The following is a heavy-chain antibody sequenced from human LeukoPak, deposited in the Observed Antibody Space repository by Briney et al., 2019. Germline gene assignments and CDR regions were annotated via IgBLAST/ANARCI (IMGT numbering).Heavy chain of an antibody. J-gene: IGHJ6*03. Sequence: GGSLRLSCAASGFTFSSYSMNWVRQAPGKGLEWVSSISSSSSYIYYADSVKGRFTISRDNAKNSLYLQMNSLRAEDTAVYYCARVRGFGCSSTSCPYYYYMDVWGKGTTVTVSS. CDR3: ARVRGFGCSSTSCPYYYYMDV. CDR1: GFTFSSYS. V-gene: IGHV3-21*01. CDR2: ISSSSSYI. D-gene: IGHD2-2*01.